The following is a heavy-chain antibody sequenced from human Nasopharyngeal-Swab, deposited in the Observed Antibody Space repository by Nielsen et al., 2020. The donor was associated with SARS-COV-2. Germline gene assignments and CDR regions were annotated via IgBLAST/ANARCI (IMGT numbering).Heavy chain of an antibody. V-gene: IGHV1-3*01. CDR1: GYTFTGYY. Sequence: ASVKVSCKASGYTFTGYYMHWVRQAPGQRLEWMGWINAGNGNTKYSQKFQGRVTITRDTSASTAYMELSSLRSEDTAVYYCARGYPTGYSSSWRPYYYYYMDVWGKGTTVTVSS. CDR3: ARGYPTGYSSSWRPYYYYYMDV. CDR2: INAGNGNT. J-gene: IGHJ6*03. D-gene: IGHD6-13*01.